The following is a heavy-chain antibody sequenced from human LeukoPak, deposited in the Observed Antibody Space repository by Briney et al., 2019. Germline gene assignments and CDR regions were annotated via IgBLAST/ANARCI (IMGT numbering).Heavy chain of an antibody. CDR1: GFTFSSYS. V-gene: IGHV3-48*01. J-gene: IGHJ4*02. CDR2: ISSSSSTI. Sequence: GGSLRLSRAASGFTFSSYSMNWVRQAPGKGLEWVSYISSSSSTIYYADSVKGRFTISRDNSKNTLYMQLNSLRAEDTAVYYCAKDFYDFWSGYFGGLADSWGQGTLVTVSS. CDR3: AKDFYDFWSGYFGGLADS. D-gene: IGHD3-3*01.